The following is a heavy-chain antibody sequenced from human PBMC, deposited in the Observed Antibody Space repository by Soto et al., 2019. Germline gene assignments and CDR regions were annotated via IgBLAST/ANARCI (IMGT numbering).Heavy chain of an antibody. D-gene: IGHD1-1*01. CDR1: GFTLSDHY. CDR2: SSNSGSFT. CDR3: VKSGDNYNLLDY. Sequence: LRLSCAASGFTLSDHYMSWMRQAPGRGLEWIGYSSNSGSFTRYADAVKGRLSISRDNAKSSLYLQISSLRGDDTATYYCVKSGDNYNLLDYWGQGTPVTVSS. J-gene: IGHJ4*02. V-gene: IGHV3-11*06.